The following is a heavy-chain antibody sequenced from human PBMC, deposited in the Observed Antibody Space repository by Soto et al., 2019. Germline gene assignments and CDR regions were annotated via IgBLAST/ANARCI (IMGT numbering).Heavy chain of an antibody. CDR2: IYYSGST. J-gene: IGHJ6*02. V-gene: IGHV4-59*01. CDR1: GGSISSYY. D-gene: IGHD4-17*01. Sequence: PSETLSLTCTVSGGSISSYYWSWIRQPPGKGLEWIGYIYYSGSTNYNPSLKSRVTISVDTSKNQFSLKLSSVTAADTAVYYCARDRGDLSYYYYGMDVGGQGTTVTVSS. CDR3: ARDRGDLSYYYYGMDV.